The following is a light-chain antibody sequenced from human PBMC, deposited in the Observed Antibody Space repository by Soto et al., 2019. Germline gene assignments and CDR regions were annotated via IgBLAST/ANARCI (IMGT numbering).Light chain of an antibody. V-gene: IGLV1-44*01. CDR2: NNN. J-gene: IGLJ1*01. CDR1: SSNIGTNA. CDR3: AAWDDSLNGYV. Sequence: QSALTQPPSASGTPGQSVTVSCSGGSSNIGTNAVNWYQQLPGTAPKLLIYNNNQRPSGVPDRFSGSKSGTSASLAISGLQSEDEADYYCAAWDDSLNGYVFGTGTKVTV.